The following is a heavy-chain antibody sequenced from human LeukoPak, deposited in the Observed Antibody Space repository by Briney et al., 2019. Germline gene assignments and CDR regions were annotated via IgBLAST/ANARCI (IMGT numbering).Heavy chain of an antibody. D-gene: IGHD4-17*01. CDR2: ITSSSSYI. CDR3: ARAAYGVPDY. J-gene: IGHJ4*02. Sequence: GGSLRLSCSASGFTFSSHSMNWVRQAPGKGLEWVSSITSSSSYIYYADSVKGRFTISRDNAKNSLYLQMNSLRVEDTAVYYCARAAYGVPDYWGQGTLVTVSS. V-gene: IGHV3-21*01. CDR1: GFTFSSHS.